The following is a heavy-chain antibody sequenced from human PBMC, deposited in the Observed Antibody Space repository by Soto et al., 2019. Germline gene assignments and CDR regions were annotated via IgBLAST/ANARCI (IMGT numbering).Heavy chain of an antibody. CDR2: ISSSSRYI. CDR3: ARDSCSSTSCYIRAGIYAMDV. Sequence: PVGSLRLSCAAAGFTVSSNYMSWFRQAPVKGLEWVSCISSSSRYIYYADSVKGRFTISRDNAKNSLYLQMNSLRAEDTAVYYCARDSCSSTSCYIRAGIYAMDVWGQGTTVTVSS. J-gene: IGHJ6*02. V-gene: IGHV3-21*01. D-gene: IGHD2-2*02. CDR1: GFTVSSNY.